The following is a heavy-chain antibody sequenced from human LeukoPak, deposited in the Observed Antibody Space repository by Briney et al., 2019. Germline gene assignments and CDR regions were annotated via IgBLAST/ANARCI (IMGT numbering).Heavy chain of an antibody. D-gene: IGHD1-26*01. Sequence: ASVKVSCKASGYTFTGYHMHWVRQAPGQGLEWMGWINPNSGGTNYAQKFQGRVTMTRDTSINTAYMELARLKSDDTALYYCARENSGSYSDAFDIWGQGTMVTVSS. CDR2: INPNSGGT. CDR1: GYTFTGYH. CDR3: ARENSGSYSDAFDI. J-gene: IGHJ3*02. V-gene: IGHV1-2*02.